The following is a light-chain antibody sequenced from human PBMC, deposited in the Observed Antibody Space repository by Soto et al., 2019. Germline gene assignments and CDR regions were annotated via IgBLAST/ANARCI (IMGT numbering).Light chain of an antibody. J-gene: IGLJ2*01. CDR2: EVN. CDR1: GIDDYDYNY. Sequence: QSVLTQPPSASGSPGQSVTIPCTGTGIDDYDYNYVSWYQQHPGKVPKLIIYEVNKRPSGVPDRFSGSKSGSTASLTVSVLQAEDEADYYCSSFAVSPVVFGGGTKLTVL. CDR3: SSFAVSPVV. V-gene: IGLV2-8*01.